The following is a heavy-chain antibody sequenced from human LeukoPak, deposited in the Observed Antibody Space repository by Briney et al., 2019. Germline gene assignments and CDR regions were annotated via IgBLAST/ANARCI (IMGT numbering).Heavy chain of an antibody. D-gene: IGHD6-13*01. CDR2: IYYSGST. J-gene: IGHJ6*02. Sequence: SETLSLTCTVSGGSISSYYWSWIRQPPGKGLEWIGYIYYSGSTNYNPSLKSRVTISVDTSKKQFSLKLSSVTAADTAVYYCARGYSSSWRYYYYYYGMDVWGQGTTVTVSS. V-gene: IGHV4-59*01. CDR3: ARGYSSSWRYYYYYYGMDV. CDR1: GGSISSYY.